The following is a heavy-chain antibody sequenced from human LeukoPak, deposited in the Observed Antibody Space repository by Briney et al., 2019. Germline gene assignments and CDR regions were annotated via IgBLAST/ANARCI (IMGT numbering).Heavy chain of an antibody. V-gene: IGHV4-4*07. CDR2: IYTSGST. CDR1: GSSISSYY. CDR3: ARDPASSSWYHYFDY. Sequence: SETLSLTCTVSGSSISSYYWSWIRQPAGKGLEWIGRIYTSGSTNYNPSLKSRVTMSVDTSKNQFSLKLSSVTAADTAVYYCARDPASSSWYHYFDYWGQGTLVTVSS. D-gene: IGHD6-13*01. J-gene: IGHJ4*02.